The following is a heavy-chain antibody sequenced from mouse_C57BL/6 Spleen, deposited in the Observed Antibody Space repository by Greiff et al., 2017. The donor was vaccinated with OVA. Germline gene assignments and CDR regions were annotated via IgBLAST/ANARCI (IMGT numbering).Heavy chain of an antibody. V-gene: IGHV14-4*01. CDR3: TPLLRSGY. CDR2: IDPENGDT. D-gene: IGHD1-1*01. Sequence: EVQLQQSGAELVRPGASVKLSCTASGFNIKDDYMHWVKQRPEQGLEWIGWIDPENGDTEYASKFQGKATITADTSSNTAYLQLSSLTSEDTAVYYCTPLLRSGYWGQGTTLTVSS. CDR1: GFNIKDDY. J-gene: IGHJ2*01.